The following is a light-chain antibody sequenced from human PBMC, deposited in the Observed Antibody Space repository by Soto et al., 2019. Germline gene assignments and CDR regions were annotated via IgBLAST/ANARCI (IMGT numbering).Light chain of an antibody. J-gene: IGLJ3*02. V-gene: IGLV2-14*03. Sequence: QSALTQPASVSRSPGQSITISCTGTGSDVGGHNFVSWYQQLPDRAPKLLIYAVTNRPSGVSTRFSGSKSGNTASLTISGLQAEDEADYYCSSFTSNYTVVFGGGTKVTVL. CDR1: GSDVGGHNF. CDR3: SSFTSNYTVV. CDR2: AVT.